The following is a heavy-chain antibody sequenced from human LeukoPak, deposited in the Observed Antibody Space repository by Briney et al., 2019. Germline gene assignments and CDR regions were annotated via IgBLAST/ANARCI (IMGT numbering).Heavy chain of an antibody. CDR2: ISGDGGSS. CDR1: GFTFGDYP. V-gene: IGHV3-43*02. D-gene: IGHD1-26*01. CDR3: AKDMGGSGRNWASNWFDP. Sequence: GGSLRLSCAASGFTFGDYPMHWVRQAPGKGLEWVSLISGDGGSSFQADSVRGRFTISRDNSKNSLYLQMNSLRSEDTALYYCAKDMGGSGRNWASNWFDPWGQGTLVTASS. J-gene: IGHJ5*02.